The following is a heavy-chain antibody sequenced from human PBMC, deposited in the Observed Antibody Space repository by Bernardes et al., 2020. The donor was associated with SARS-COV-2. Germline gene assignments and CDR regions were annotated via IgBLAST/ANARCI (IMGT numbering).Heavy chain of an antibody. J-gene: IGHJ6*02. D-gene: IGHD3-3*01. CDR1: GYTFTSYY. CDR3: ARDPSERDLYYYGMDV. CDR2: INPSGGST. Sequence: ASVKVSCKASGYTFTSYYMHWVRRAPGQGLEWMGIINPSGGSTSYAQKFQGRVTMTRDTSTSTVYMELSSLRSEDTAVYYCARDPSERDLYYYGMDVWGQGTTVTVSS. V-gene: IGHV1-46*01.